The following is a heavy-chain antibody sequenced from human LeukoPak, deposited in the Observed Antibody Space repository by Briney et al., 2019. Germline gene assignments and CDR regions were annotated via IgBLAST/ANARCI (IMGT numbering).Heavy chain of an antibody. J-gene: IGHJ5*02. D-gene: IGHD3-3*01. CDR1: GGSISSSSYY. CDR3: ARHLRPLGIFGVVIPNWFDP. V-gene: IGHV4-39*01. CDR2: IYYSGST. Sequence: PSETLSLTCTVSGGSISSSSYYWGWIRQPPGKGLEWIGSIYYSGSTYYNPSLKSRVTISVDTSKNQFSLKLSSVTAADTAVYYCARHLRPLGIFGVVIPNWFDPWGQGTLVTVSS.